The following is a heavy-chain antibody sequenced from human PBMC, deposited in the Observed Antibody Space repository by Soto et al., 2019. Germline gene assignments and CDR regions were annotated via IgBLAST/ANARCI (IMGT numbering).Heavy chain of an antibody. V-gene: IGHV3-23*01. CDR1: GFTFTDYA. D-gene: IGHD3-16*01. Sequence: GGSLRLSCAASGFTFTDYAVSWVRQAPGRGLEWVSTVSGGSTSIYYADSVKGRFTISRDNSKNTLYLQMNTLRPDDTAVYYCARDTGLRVAFDHRGQGTLVTSPQ. CDR2: VSGGSTSI. J-gene: IGHJ4*02. CDR3: ARDTGLRVAFDH.